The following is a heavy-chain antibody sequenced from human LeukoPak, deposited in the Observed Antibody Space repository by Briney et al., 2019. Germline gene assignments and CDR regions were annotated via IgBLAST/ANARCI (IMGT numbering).Heavy chain of an antibody. V-gene: IGHV1-8*01. CDR1: GYTFTSYD. Sequence: ASVKVSCKASGYTFTSYDINWVRQATGQGLEWMGWMNPNSGNTGYAQKFQGRVTMTRNTSISTAYMELSSLRSEDTAVYYCARHPYYDFWSGYFGGYHYYGMDVWGQGTTVTVSS. CDR3: ARHPYYDFWSGYFGGYHYYGMDV. D-gene: IGHD3-3*01. J-gene: IGHJ6*02. CDR2: MNPNSGNT.